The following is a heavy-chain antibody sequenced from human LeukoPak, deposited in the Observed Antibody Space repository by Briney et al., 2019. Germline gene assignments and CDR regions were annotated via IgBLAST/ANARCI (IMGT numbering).Heavy chain of an antibody. CDR1: GFTFDDYG. V-gene: IGHV3-20*04. D-gene: IGHD4/OR15-4a*01. CDR2: INWNGGST. J-gene: IGHJ3*02. CDR3: ARDYGGSDAFDI. Sequence: RSGGSLRLSCAASGFTFDDYGMSWVRQAPGKGLEWVSGINWNGGSTGYADSVKGRFTISRDNAKNSLYLQMNSLRAEDTALYYCARDYGGSDAFDIWGQGTMVTVSS.